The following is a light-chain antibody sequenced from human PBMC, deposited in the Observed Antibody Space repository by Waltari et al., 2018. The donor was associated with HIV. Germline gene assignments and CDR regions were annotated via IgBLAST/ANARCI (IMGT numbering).Light chain of an antibody. Sequence: DIVMTQSPDSLAVSLGERATIHCKSSQSVLYSSNNKNYLAWYQQKPGQPPKLLIYWASTRESGVPDRFSGSGSGTDFTLTISSLKAEDVAVYYCQQYYSTPLSFGQGTKLEIK. J-gene: IGKJ2*03. CDR3: QQYYSTPLS. V-gene: IGKV4-1*01. CDR2: WAS. CDR1: QSVLYSSNNKNY.